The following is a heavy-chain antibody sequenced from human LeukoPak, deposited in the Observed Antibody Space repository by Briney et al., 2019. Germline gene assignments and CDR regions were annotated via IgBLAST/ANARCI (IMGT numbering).Heavy chain of an antibody. V-gene: IGHV4-59*08. CDR2: IYNGGSP. Sequence: SETLSLTCTVSGASVSTYYWSWIRQPPGKALEWLGYIYNGGSPNYNPSLKSRVAISLDTSKNQFSLKLSFVTAADTAVYFCARLPRGTQPPDYCQNWGQGTLVTVSS. CDR3: ARLPRGTQPPDYCQN. J-gene: IGHJ1*01. D-gene: IGHD1-1*01. CDR1: GASVSTYY.